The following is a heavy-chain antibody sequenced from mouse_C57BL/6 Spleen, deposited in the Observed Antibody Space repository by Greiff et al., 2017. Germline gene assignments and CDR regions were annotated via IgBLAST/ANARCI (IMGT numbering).Heavy chain of an antibody. CDR2: INPSTGGT. CDR3: ASEGRDSSGGRRFAY. D-gene: IGHD3-2*02. J-gene: IGHJ3*01. V-gene: IGHV1-42*01. Sequence: EVQLQQSGPELVKPGASVKISCKASGYSFTGYYMNWVKQSPEKSLEWIGEINPSTGGTTYNQKFKAKATLTVDKSSSTAYMQLKSLTSEDSAVYYCASEGRDSSGGRRFAYWGQGTLVTVSA. CDR1: GYSFTGYY.